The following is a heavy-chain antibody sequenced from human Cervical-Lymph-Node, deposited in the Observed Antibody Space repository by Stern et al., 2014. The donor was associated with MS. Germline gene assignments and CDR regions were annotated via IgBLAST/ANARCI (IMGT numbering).Heavy chain of an antibody. CDR3: ARGSSRYGYFDS. D-gene: IGHD5-18*01. CDR2: INPNSGGT. Sequence: VHLVESGAEVKKPGASVKVSCKASGYSFTGNYLHWVRQAPGQGLEWMGWINPNSGGTNYAQKFQDWLTMTRDTSINTAYMDLSRLRSDDTAVYYCARGSSRYGYFDSWGQGTLVTVSS. CDR1: GYSFTGNY. V-gene: IGHV1-2*04. J-gene: IGHJ4*02.